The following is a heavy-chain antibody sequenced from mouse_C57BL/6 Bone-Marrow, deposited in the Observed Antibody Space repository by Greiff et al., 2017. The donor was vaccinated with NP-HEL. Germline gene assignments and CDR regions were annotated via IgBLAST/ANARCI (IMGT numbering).Heavy chain of an antibody. Sequence: DVKLVESEGGLVQPGSSMKLSCTASGFTFSDYYMAWVRQVPEKGLEWVANIHYDGSSTYYLDSLKSRFIISRDNAKNILYLQMSSLKSEDTATYYCARVVMDGYSSPWFAYWGQGTLVTVSA. CDR1: GFTFSDYY. D-gene: IGHD2-3*01. J-gene: IGHJ3*01. V-gene: IGHV5-16*01. CDR3: ARVVMDGYSSPWFAY. CDR2: IHYDGSST.